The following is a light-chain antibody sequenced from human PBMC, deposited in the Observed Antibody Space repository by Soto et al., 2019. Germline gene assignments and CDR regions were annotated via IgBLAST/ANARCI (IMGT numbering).Light chain of an antibody. V-gene: IGKV2-30*01. J-gene: IGKJ2*01. CDR1: QSLVYSDGNTS. Sequence: DVVMTQSPLSLPVTLGQPASISCRSSQSLVYSDGNTSLDWFQQRPGQSPRRLIYKVSNRDSGVPDRFSGSGSGPDFTLIISRVEGEDVGVYYCMQGTHRPYTFGQGTKREIK. CDR2: KVS. CDR3: MQGTHRPYT.